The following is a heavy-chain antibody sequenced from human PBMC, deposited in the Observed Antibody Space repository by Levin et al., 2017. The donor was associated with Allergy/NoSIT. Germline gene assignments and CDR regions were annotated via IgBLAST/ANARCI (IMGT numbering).Heavy chain of an antibody. J-gene: IGHJ4*02. CDR2: IYYSGNT. CDR1: GGSISRSTYY. V-gene: IGHV4-39*01. CDR3: ARTSDYADYFFDY. D-gene: IGHD4-17*01. Sequence: SQTLSLTCTVSGGSISRSTYYWGWIRQPPGKGPEWIGSIYYSGNTYYNPSLKSRVTISVDTSKNQFSLKLSSLTAADTAVYYCARTSDYADYFFDYWGQGTLVTVSS.